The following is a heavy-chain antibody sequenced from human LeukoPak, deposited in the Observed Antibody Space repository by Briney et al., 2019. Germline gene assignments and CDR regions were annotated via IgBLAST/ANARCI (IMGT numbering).Heavy chain of an antibody. CDR2: INSDGSST. V-gene: IGHV3-74*01. Sequence: AGGSLRLSCAASGFTLSSYWMHWVRQAPGKGLVWVSRINSDGSSTGYADSVRGRFTISRDNAKNTLYLQMNSLRTEDTAVYYCACYGIAPPYWGQGTLVTVSS. CDR1: GFTLSSYW. J-gene: IGHJ4*02. CDR3: ACYGIAPPY. D-gene: IGHD2-15*01.